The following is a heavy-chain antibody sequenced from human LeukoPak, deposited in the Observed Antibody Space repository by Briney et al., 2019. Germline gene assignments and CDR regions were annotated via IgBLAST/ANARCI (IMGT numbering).Heavy chain of an antibody. D-gene: IGHD1-26*01. CDR1: GFRVSGYD. CDR3: ARVGVGSYHFDY. J-gene: IGHJ4*02. CDR2: ISISSSNI. V-gene: IGHV3-48*04. Sequence: GSLRLSCAASGFRVSGYDLNWIRQAPGKGLEWIAYISISSSNIHYADSVRGRFTISRDNANNSLYLQLSSLRAGDTAVYYCARVGVGSYHFDYWGQGTLVTVPS.